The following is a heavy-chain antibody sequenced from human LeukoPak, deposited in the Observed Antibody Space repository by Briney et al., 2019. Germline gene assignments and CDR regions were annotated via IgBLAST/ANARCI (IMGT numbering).Heavy chain of an antibody. V-gene: IGHV3-23*01. J-gene: IGHJ4*02. CDR3: ARAHHYDFWSGPSDY. D-gene: IGHD3-3*01. CDR1: GFTFSSYA. Sequence: GGSLRLSCAASGFTFSSYAMSWVRQAPGKGLEWVSAISGSGGSTYYADSVKGRFTISRDNSKNTLYLQMNSLRAEDTAVYYCARAHHYDFWSGPSDYWGQGTLVTVSS. CDR2: ISGSGGST.